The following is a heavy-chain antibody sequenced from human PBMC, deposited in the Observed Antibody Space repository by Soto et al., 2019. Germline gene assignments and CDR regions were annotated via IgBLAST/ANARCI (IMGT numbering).Heavy chain of an antibody. Sequence: QVQLVESGGGVVQPGRSLRLSCAASGFTFSSYAMHWVRQAPGKGLEWVAVISYDGSNKYYADSVKGRFTISRDNSKNPLYLQMNSLRAEDTAVYYCARDEGPGYYDSSGIFDYWGQGTLVTVSS. CDR2: ISYDGSNK. V-gene: IGHV3-30-3*01. D-gene: IGHD3-22*01. CDR3: ARDEGPGYYDSSGIFDY. CDR1: GFTFSSYA. J-gene: IGHJ4*02.